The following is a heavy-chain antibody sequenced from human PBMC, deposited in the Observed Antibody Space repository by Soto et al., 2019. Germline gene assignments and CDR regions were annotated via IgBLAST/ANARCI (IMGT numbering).Heavy chain of an antibody. D-gene: IGHD6-13*01. CDR2: ISHSGST. V-gene: IGHV4-34*01. J-gene: IGHJ4*02. CDR1: GGSFSGYY. Sequence: PSETLSLTCAVYGGSFSGYYGSGIRQPPGKGLEWIGEISHSGSTNYNPSLKSRVTISVDTSKNQFSLKLSSVTAADTAVYYCARVWVATAGAHAYYFDYWGQGTLVTVSS. CDR3: ARVWVATAGAHAYYFDY.